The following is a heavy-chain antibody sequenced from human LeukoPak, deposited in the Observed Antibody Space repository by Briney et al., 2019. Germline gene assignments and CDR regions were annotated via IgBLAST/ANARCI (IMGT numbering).Heavy chain of an antibody. CDR3: AIGPPYGGYSD. J-gene: IGHJ4*02. V-gene: IGHV3-23*01. D-gene: IGHD5-12*01. CDR2: ISGSGGRT. Sequence: GGSLRLSCAASGFMFTTYAMTWVRQAPGKGPEWVSSISGSGGRTYYADSLKGRFTISRDNSKNTLYLQVNSLRAEDTAVYYCAIGPPYGGYSDWGQGTLVTVSS. CDR1: GFMFTTYA.